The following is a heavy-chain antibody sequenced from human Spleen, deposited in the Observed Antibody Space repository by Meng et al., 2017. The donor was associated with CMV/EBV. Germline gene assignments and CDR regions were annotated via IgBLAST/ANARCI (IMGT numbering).Heavy chain of an antibody. V-gene: IGHV4-39*07. CDR3: VGGPTGTVADS. CDR2: IYYSEGT. D-gene: IGHD1-7*01. J-gene: IGHJ4*02. Sequence: YYMGWIRQPPGKGLEWIGSIYYSEGTYYHPSLKSRVTISVETSKNQFSLKLSSVTAADTAVYYCVGGPTGTVADSWGQGTLVTVSS. CDR1: YY.